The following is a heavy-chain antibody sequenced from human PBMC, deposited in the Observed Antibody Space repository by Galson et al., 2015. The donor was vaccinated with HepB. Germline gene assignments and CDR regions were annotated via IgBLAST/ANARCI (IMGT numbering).Heavy chain of an antibody. CDR3: AKDDAWGTYRCLAY. CDR2: ISGSGGSM. J-gene: IGHJ4*02. D-gene: IGHD3-16*02. V-gene: IGHV3-23*01. Sequence: SLRLSCAASGFTFTDYAMSWVRQAPGKGLEWVSVISGSGGSMYYADSVKGRFTISRDSSKNPLYLQMNSLRAEDTAVYYCAKDDAWGTYRCLAYWGQGTLVTVSS. CDR1: GFTFTDYA.